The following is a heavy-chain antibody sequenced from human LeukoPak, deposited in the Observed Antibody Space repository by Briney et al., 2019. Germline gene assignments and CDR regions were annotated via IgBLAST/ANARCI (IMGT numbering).Heavy chain of an antibody. J-gene: IGHJ4*02. CDR2: ISWNSGRI. V-gene: IGHV3-9*01. CDR3: AKSPPYCSSTSCYYFDY. Sequence: GGSLRLSCAASGFTFDDYAMNWVRQALGKGLEWVSGISWNSGRIGYADSVKGRFTISRDNAKYSLYLQMNSLRPEDTAFYYCAKSPPYCSSTSCYYFDYWGQGTLVTVSS. D-gene: IGHD2-2*01. CDR1: GFTFDDYA.